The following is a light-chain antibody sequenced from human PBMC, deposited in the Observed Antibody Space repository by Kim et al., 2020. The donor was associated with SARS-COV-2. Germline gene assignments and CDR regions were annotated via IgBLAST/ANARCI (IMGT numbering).Light chain of an antibody. CDR2: DSS. Sequence: SLSPGERATLSCGASQSVTTKLAWYQHKPGLAPRLLIFDSSTRASGIPERFTASGSGTDFTLTISSLESEDFAVYLCQQYGSSPQTFGRGTKWIS. V-gene: IGKV3D-20*01. CDR1: QSVTTK. J-gene: IGKJ1*01. CDR3: QQYGSSPQT.